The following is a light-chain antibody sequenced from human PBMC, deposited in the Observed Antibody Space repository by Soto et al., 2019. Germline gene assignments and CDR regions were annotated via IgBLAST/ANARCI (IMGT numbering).Light chain of an antibody. J-gene: IGKJ1*01. Sequence: EIVLTQSPGTLSLSPGERATLSCRASQSVYNYLAWYQLKPGQPPRLLIYDASDRATGLPARFSGSGSGTEFTLTISSLQPDDFATYYCQQYNSYSRTFGQGTKV. CDR2: DAS. CDR1: QSVYNY. V-gene: IGKV3-11*01. CDR3: QQYNSYSRT.